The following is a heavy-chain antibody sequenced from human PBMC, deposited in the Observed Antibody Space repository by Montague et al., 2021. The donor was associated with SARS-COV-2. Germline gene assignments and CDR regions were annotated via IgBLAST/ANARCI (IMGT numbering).Heavy chain of an antibody. CDR2: KHYSGIT. Sequence: SETLSLTCTVSGDSISSSSYYWGWIRQPPGKGLEWIGNKHYSGITYNXRSLKNRVTMSVDTSKNQFSLKLSSVTAADTAVYYCVRDGYTHVDYWGQGTPVTVSS. D-gene: IGHD5-24*01. CDR3: VRDGYTHVDY. V-gene: IGHV4-39*02. J-gene: IGHJ4*02. CDR1: GDSISSSSYY.